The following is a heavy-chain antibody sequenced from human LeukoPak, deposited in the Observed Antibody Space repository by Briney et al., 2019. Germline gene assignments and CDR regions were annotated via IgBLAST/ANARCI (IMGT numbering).Heavy chain of an antibody. CDR2: IIGSGGST. J-gene: IGHJ4*02. CDR3: AKSIAARRFAY. CDR1: VFTFSIYA. D-gene: IGHD6-6*01. V-gene: IGHV3-23*01. Sequence: GVSLRLSCAASVFTFSIYAMSGVRQAPGRGLGWVSAIIGSGGSTYYADSVKGRFTISRDNSKNTLYLQMNSLRAEDTAVYYCAKSIAARRFAYWGQGTLVTVSS.